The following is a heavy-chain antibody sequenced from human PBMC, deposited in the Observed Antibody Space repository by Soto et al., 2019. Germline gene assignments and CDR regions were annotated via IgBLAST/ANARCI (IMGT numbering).Heavy chain of an antibody. CDR3: TRLRITITFGGVIVHYYYYGMDV. Sequence: PGGSLRLSCTASGFTFGDYAMSWFRQAPGKGLEWVGFIRSKAYGGTTEYAASVKGRFTISRDDSKSIAYLQMNSLKTEDTAVYYCTRLRITITFGGVIVHYYYYGMDVWGQGTTVTVSS. CDR2: IRSKAYGGTT. V-gene: IGHV3-49*03. J-gene: IGHJ6*02. D-gene: IGHD3-16*02. CDR1: GFTFGDYA.